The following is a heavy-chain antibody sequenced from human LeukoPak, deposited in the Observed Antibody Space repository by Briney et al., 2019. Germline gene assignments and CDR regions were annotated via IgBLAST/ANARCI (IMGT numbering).Heavy chain of an antibody. D-gene: IGHD2-15*01. CDR1: GFTFSSYW. V-gene: IGHV3-74*01. CDR3: ARAAGGYCSGGSCYLAY. CDR2: INSDGSST. J-gene: IGHJ4*02. Sequence: GGSLRLSCAASGFTFSSYWMHWVRQAPGKGLVWVSRINSDGSSTSYADSVKGRFTISRDNAKNTLYLQMNSLRAEDTAVYYCARAAGGYCSGGSCYLAYWGQGTLVTVSS.